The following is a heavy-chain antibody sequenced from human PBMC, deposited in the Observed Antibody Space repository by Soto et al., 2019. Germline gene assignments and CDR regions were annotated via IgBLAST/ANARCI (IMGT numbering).Heavy chain of an antibody. Sequence: EVQLVESGGGLVKPGGSLRLSCAASGFTFSSYSMNWVRQAPGKGLEWVSSISSSSSYIYYADSVKGRFTISRDNAKNSLHLQMNSRRAEDTAVYYCARDRNSSGWYYYYYYYYIDVWGKGTTVTVSS. CDR2: ISSSSSYI. J-gene: IGHJ6*03. V-gene: IGHV3-21*01. CDR1: GFTFSSYS. D-gene: IGHD6-19*01. CDR3: ARDRNSSGWYYYYYYYYIDV.